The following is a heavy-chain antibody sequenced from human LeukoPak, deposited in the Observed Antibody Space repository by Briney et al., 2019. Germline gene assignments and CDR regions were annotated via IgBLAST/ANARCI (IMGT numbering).Heavy chain of an antibody. Sequence: TTSETLSLTCTVSGGSISSYYWSWIRQPAGKGLEWIGRIYTSGSTNYNPSPKSRVTMSVDTSKNQFSLKLSSVTAADTAVYYCARVMVRGGWNWFDPWGQGTLVTVSS. D-gene: IGHD3-10*01. CDR2: IYTSGST. CDR1: GGSISSYY. J-gene: IGHJ5*02. V-gene: IGHV4-4*07. CDR3: ARVMVRGGWNWFDP.